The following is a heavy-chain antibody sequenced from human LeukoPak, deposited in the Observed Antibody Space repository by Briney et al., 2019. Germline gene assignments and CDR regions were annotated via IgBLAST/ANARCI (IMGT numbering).Heavy chain of an antibody. CDR3: ARGGRYYDILTGYYRNWYFDL. V-gene: IGHV1-8*01. J-gene: IGHJ2*01. Sequence: ASVKVSCKASGYTFTSYDINWVRQATGQGLEWMGWMNPNSGNTGYAQKFQGRVTMTRNTSISTAYMELSSLRSEDTAVYYCARGGRYYDILTGYYRNWYFDLWGRGTLVTVSS. CDR2: MNPNSGNT. CDR1: GYTFTSYD. D-gene: IGHD3-9*01.